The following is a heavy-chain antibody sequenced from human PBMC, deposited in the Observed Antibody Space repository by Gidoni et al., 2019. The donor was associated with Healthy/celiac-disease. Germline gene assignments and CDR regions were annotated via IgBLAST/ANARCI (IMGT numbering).Heavy chain of an antibody. D-gene: IGHD3-10*01. CDR3: ARARGVTHLYYFDY. V-gene: IGHV3-33*01. CDR2: IWYDGSNK. J-gene: IGHJ4*02. CDR1: GFTFRSYG. Sequence: QVQLVESGGGVVQPGRSLRLSCAASGFTFRSYGMHWVRQAPGKGLEWVAVIWYDGSNKYYADSVKGRFTISRDNSKNTLYLQMNSLRAEDTAVYYCARARGVTHLYYFDYWGQGTLVTVSS.